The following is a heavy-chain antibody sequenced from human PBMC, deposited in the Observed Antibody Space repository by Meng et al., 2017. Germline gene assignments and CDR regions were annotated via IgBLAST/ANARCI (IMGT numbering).Heavy chain of an antibody. D-gene: IGHD2-8*01. V-gene: IGHV1-69*01. J-gene: IGHJ4*02. CDR3: ASPYCTNGVCSPEY. CDR2: IIPIFGTA. Sequence: GQVGRSGDEGKKPGAAVMVSCKAVGGTFSSFAISWVRQAPGQGLEWIGGIIPIFGTANDAQKFQGRVTITADESTSTAYMELSSLRSEDTAVYYCASPYCTNGVCSPEYWGQGTLVTVSS. CDR1: GGTFSSFA.